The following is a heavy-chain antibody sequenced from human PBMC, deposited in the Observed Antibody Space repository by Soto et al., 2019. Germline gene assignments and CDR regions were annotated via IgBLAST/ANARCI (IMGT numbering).Heavy chain of an antibody. J-gene: IGHJ3*02. V-gene: IGHV3-13*01. CDR3: ASIISYRSSSWYMDAFDI. Sequence: GSLTLSCSASEFTFSTYNMQWVRQVPGKDQEWVSSIGKGGDTYYAGSVKGRLTISRENARNSLYLHMNRLRAGDTAVYYCASIISYRSSSWYMDAFDIWGQGTMVTVS. CDR1: EFTFSTYN. CDR2: IGKGGDT. D-gene: IGHD6-19*01.